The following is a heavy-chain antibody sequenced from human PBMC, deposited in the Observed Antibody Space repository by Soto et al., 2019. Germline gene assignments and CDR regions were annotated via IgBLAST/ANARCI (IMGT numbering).Heavy chain of an antibody. CDR3: TVRDGYKNPFDY. V-gene: IGHV3-49*03. Sequence: GGSLRLSCTASGFTFGDYAMSWFRHAPGKGLEWVGFIRSKAYGGTTEYAASVKGRFTISRDDSKSIAYLQMNSLKTEDTAVYYCTVRDGYKNPFDYWGQGTLVTVSS. D-gene: IGHD5-12*01. CDR2: IRSKAYGGTT. J-gene: IGHJ4*02. CDR1: GFTFGDYA.